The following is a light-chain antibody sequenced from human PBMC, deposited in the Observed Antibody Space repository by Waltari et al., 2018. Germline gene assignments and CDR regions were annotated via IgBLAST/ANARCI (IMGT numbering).Light chain of an antibody. J-gene: IGKJ4*01. V-gene: IGKV3-11*01. CDR1: QSVNNY. Sequence: DIVLTQSPATLSLSPGDRATLSCRASQSVNNYLAWFQQKPGQAPRLLIYDVSNRATGIPTRFSGSGSGTDFTLTISIVEPEDVAVYYCQQRSTWPLTFGGGTQVEIK. CDR3: QQRSTWPLT. CDR2: DVS.